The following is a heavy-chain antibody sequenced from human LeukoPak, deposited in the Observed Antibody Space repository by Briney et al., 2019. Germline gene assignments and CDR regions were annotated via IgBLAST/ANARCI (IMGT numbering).Heavy chain of an antibody. J-gene: IGHJ5*02. Sequence: ASVKVSCKASGYTFTGYYMHWVRQAPGQGLEWMGWINPKSGGTNYAQKFQGRVTMTRDTSISTAYMELSRVRSDDTAVYYCARAVYYDSSGKFDPWRQGALGTVSS. CDR1: GYTFTGYY. CDR3: ARAVYYDSSGKFDP. CDR2: INPKSGGT. D-gene: IGHD3-22*01. V-gene: IGHV1-2*02.